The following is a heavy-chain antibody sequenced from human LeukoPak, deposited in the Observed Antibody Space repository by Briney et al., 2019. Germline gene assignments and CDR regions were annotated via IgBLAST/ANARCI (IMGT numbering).Heavy chain of an antibody. Sequence: SETQSLTCAVYGGSFSGYYWSWIRQPPGKGLEWIGEINHSGSTNYNPSLKSRVTIPVDTSKNQFSLKLSSVTAADTAVYYCARVAVVVTAIVFDYWGQGTLVTVSS. CDR3: ARVAVVVTAIVFDY. J-gene: IGHJ4*02. CDR2: INHSGST. CDR1: GGSFSGYY. D-gene: IGHD2-21*02. V-gene: IGHV4-34*01.